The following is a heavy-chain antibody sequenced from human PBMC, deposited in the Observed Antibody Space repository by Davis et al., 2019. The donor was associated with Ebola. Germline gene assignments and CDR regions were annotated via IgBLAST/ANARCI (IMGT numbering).Heavy chain of an antibody. Sequence: AASVKVSCKASGSTFSSYAISWVRQAPGQGLEWMGGIIPIFGTANYAQKFQGRVTITADESTSTAYMELSSLRSEDTAVYYCASSPSYCSSTSRYVGDYWGQGTLVTVSS. CDR2: IIPIFGTA. CDR1: GSTFSSYA. D-gene: IGHD2-2*01. J-gene: IGHJ4*02. V-gene: IGHV1-69*13. CDR3: ASSPSYCSSTSRYVGDY.